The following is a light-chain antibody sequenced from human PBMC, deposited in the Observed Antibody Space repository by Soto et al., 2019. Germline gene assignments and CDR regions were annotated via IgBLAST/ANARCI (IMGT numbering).Light chain of an antibody. Sequence: DIQMTQSPSSLSASVGDRVTITCRASQSISSYLNWYQQKPGKAPKLLIYAASSLQSGVPSRFSGSGSGTDFTLTISCLQPEEFATYYCQQSYSTPLFGPGTKVDIK. CDR3: QQSYSTPL. J-gene: IGKJ3*01. CDR1: QSISSY. V-gene: IGKV1-39*01. CDR2: AAS.